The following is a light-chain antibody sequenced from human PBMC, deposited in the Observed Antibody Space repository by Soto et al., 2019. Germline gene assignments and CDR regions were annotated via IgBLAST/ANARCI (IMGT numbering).Light chain of an antibody. Sequence: QSVLTQPPSASGTPGQRVTISCSGSSSNIGTNYVYWYKQLPGTAPKLLIYGHSSRPSGLPDRFSASRSGTSASLAITGLQAEDEADYYCQSYDASLIGYVFGSGTKLTVL. CDR2: GHS. V-gene: IGLV1-40*01. CDR1: SSNIGTNYV. J-gene: IGLJ1*01. CDR3: QSYDASLIGYV.